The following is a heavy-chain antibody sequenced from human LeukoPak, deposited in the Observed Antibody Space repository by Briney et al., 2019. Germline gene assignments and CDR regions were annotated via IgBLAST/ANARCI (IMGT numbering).Heavy chain of an antibody. J-gene: IGHJ5*02. CDR2: ISAYNGNT. V-gene: IGHV1-18*01. CDR1: GYTFTSYG. Sequence: GASVKVSCKASGYTFTSYGISWVRQAPGQGLEWMGWISAYNGNTNYAQKLQGRVTMTTDTSTSTAYMELRSLRSDDTAVYYCARVIPEGPLYYDFWMSGWFDPWGQGTLVTVSS. D-gene: IGHD3-3*01. CDR3: ARVIPEGPLYYDFWMSGWFDP.